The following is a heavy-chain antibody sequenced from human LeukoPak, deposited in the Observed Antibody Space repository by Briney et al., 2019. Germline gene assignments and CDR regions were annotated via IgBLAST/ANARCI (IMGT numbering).Heavy chain of an antibody. V-gene: IGHV4-59*02. CDR1: GLIVSSNY. D-gene: IGHD2-15*01. J-gene: IGHJ4*02. Sequence: PGGSLRLSCAASGLIVSSNYMSWFRQAPGKGLEWIGYIYYSGSTNYNPSLKSRVTISVDTSKNQFSLKLSSVTAADTAVYYCARSGGYPGPYYLDYWGQGTLVTVSS. CDR2: IYYSGST. CDR3: ARSGGYPGPYYLDY.